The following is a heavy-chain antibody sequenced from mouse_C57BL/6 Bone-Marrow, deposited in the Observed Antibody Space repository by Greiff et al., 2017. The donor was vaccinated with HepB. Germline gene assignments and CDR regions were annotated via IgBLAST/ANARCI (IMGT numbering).Heavy chain of an antibody. Sequence: EVQLQQSGTVLARPGASVKMSCKTSGYTFTSYWMHWVKQRPGQGLEWIGAIYPGNSDTSYNQKFKGKAKLTAVTSASTAYMELSSLTNEDSAVYYCTRSYYGSTLYFDYWGQGTTLTVSS. V-gene: IGHV1-5*01. D-gene: IGHD1-1*01. CDR3: TRSYYGSTLYFDY. CDR2: IYPGNSDT. J-gene: IGHJ2*01. CDR1: GYTFTSYW.